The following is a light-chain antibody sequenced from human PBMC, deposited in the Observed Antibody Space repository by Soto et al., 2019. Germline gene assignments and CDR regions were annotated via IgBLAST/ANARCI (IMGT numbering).Light chain of an antibody. J-gene: IGKJ1*01. CDR2: TAS. Sequence: DIHMTQSPSSLSASVGDRVTITCRASQTIYSSLNWYQQKPGKAPNLLIYTASTLQSGVPSTFSGSGSGTEVSLTISGLQREDFATYYCQQSYSAPLTFDQGNAVEVK. V-gene: IGKV1-39*01. CDR3: QQSYSAPLT. CDR1: QTIYSS.